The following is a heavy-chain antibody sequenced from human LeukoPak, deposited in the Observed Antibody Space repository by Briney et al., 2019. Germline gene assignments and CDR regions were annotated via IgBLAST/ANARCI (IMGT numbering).Heavy chain of an antibody. CDR2: ISAYNGNT. V-gene: IGHV1-18*01. J-gene: IGHJ4*02. Sequence: ASVKVSCKASGYTLTSYGISWVRQAPGQGLEWMGWISAYNGNTNYAQKLQGRVTMTTDTSTSTAYMELRSLRSDDTAVYYCARDHRAMVRGVIDYWGQGTLVTVSS. CDR3: ARDHRAMVRGVIDY. D-gene: IGHD3-10*01. CDR1: GYTLTSYG.